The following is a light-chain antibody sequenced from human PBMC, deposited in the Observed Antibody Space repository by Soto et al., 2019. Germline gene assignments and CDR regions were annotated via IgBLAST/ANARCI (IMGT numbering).Light chain of an antibody. V-gene: IGKV3-11*01. Sequence: EIVLTQSPATLSLSPGERATLSCRASQSVSSYLAWYQQKPGQAPRLLIYDASNRATGIPARFSGSGSGTAFTLTISSLEPEDFAVYYCQQGSNWPLTFGGGTKVEIK. CDR2: DAS. CDR1: QSVSSY. J-gene: IGKJ4*01. CDR3: QQGSNWPLT.